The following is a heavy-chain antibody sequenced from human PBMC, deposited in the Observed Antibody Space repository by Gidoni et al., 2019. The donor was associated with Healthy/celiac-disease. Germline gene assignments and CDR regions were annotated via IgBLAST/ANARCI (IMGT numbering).Heavy chain of an antibody. V-gene: IGHV3-43*01. Sequence: EVQLVESGGVVVQPGGSLRLSCAASGFTFDEYTMHWVRQAPGKGLEWVSLISWDGGSTYYADSVKGRFTISRDNSKNSLYLQMNSLRTEDTALYYCAKGTFYDSSGYRQGAFDIWGQGTMVTVSS. CDR1: GFTFDEYT. J-gene: IGHJ3*02. CDR2: ISWDGGST. D-gene: IGHD3-22*01. CDR3: AKGTFYDSSGYRQGAFDI.